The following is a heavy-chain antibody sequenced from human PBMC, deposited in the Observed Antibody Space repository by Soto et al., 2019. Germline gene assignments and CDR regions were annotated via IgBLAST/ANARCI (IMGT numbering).Heavy chain of an antibody. V-gene: IGHV1-2*04. CDR1: GYTFTGYY. CDR3: ARVDLISGYYPFDY. J-gene: IGHJ4*02. Sequence: ASVKVSCKASGYTFTGYYMHWVRQAPGQGLEWMGWINPNSGGTNYAQKFQGWVTMTRDTSISTAYMELSRLRSDDTAVYYCARVDLISGYYPFDYWGQGTLVTVSS. CDR2: INPNSGGT. D-gene: IGHD3-22*01.